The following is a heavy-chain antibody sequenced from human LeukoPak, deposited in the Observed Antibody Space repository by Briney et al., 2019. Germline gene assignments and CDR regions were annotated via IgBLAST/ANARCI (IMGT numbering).Heavy chain of an antibody. CDR1: GGSISSNY. D-gene: IGHD3-22*01. Sequence: SETLSLTCTVSGGSISSNYWSWIRQPPGKGLEWIGYIYYSGSTNYNPSLKSRVTISLDTSKNQFSLKLSSVTAAGTAVYYCARLYYYDSRGYFPYWGQGTLVTVSS. J-gene: IGHJ4*02. CDR3: ARLYYYDSRGYFPY. V-gene: IGHV4-59*01. CDR2: IYYSGST.